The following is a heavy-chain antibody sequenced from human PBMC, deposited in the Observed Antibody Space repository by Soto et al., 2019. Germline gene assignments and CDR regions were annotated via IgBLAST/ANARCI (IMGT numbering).Heavy chain of an antibody. CDR3: ARGGGFVAARPTKGGEPHFDY. Sequence: SETLSLTCTVSGGSISSYYWSWIRQPPGKGLEWIGYIYYSGSTNYNPSLKSRVTISVDTSKNQFSLKLSSVTAADTAVYYCARGGGFVAARPTKGGEPHFDYWGQGTLVTVSS. D-gene: IGHD6-6*01. J-gene: IGHJ4*02. CDR2: IYYSGST. V-gene: IGHV4-59*01. CDR1: GGSISSYY.